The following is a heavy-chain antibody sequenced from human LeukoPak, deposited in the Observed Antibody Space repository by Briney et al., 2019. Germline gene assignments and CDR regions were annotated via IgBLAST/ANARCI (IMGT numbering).Heavy chain of an antibody. CDR2: IYHSGSA. CDR1: GGSISSGGYS. J-gene: IGHJ2*01. Sequence: SETLSLTCAVSGGSISSGGYSWSWIRQPPGKGLERIVYIYHSGSAYYNPSLKSRVTISVDRSKNQFSLKLSSVTAADTAVYYCARSSSPTVTTRLAGWYFDLWGRGTLVTVSS. V-gene: IGHV4-30-2*01. D-gene: IGHD4-17*01. CDR3: ARSSSPTVTTRLAGWYFDL.